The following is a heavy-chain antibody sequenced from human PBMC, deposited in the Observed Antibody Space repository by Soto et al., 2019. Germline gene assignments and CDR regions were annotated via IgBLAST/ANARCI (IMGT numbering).Heavy chain of an antibody. D-gene: IGHD3-10*01. Sequence: QVQLVQSGAEVKKPGSSVKVSCKASGGTCSSYTISWVRQAPGQGLEWMGRFVPILGLAHYAQKFQGRVTITADKSTSTAFMELSSLRSDDTAVYYCARDVGSGVDPWGQGTLVTVSS. CDR2: FVPILGLA. CDR1: GGTCSSYT. J-gene: IGHJ5*02. V-gene: IGHV1-69*08. CDR3: ARDVGSGVDP.